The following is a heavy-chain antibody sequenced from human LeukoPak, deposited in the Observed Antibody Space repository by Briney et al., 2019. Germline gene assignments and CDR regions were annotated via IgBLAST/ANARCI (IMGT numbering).Heavy chain of an antibody. CDR1: GFTFSSYG. V-gene: IGHV3-30*18. Sequence: GGSLRLSCAASGFTFSSYGMHWVRQAPGKGLGWVAVISYDGSNKYYADSVKGRFTISRDNSKNTLYLQMNSLRAEDTAVYYCAKESTLLVVVTAYDYWGQGTLVTVSS. CDR2: ISYDGSNK. CDR3: AKESTLLVVVTAYDY. D-gene: IGHD2-21*02. J-gene: IGHJ4*02.